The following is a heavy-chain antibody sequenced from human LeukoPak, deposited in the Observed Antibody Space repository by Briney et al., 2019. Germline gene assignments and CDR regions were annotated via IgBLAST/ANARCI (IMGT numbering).Heavy chain of an antibody. J-gene: IGHJ6*03. Sequence: SETLSLTCTVSGGSISSSSYYWGWIRQPPGKGLEWIGSIYYSGSTYYNPSLKSRVTISVDTSRNQFSLKLSSVTAADTAVYYCARGARSYYDFWSGQHYYYYYMDVWGKGTTVTVSS. D-gene: IGHD3-3*01. CDR1: GGSISSSSYY. CDR3: ARGARSYYDFWSGQHYYYYYMDV. V-gene: IGHV4-39*01. CDR2: IYYSGST.